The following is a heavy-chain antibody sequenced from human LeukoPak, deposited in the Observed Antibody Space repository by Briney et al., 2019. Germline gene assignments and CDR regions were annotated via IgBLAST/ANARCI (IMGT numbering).Heavy chain of an antibody. D-gene: IGHD3-22*01. CDR3: ARQSDYYDSSGYNWFDP. V-gene: IGHV5-51*01. CDR2: IYPGDSDT. Sequence: GASLKFSSAGSGYSFTSYWIGWVRQMPGKGLEWVGIIYPGDSDTSYSPSFQGQVTISADKSNSTSYLQWSSLKASDTAMYYCARQSDYYDSSGYNWFDPWGQGTLVTVPS. CDR1: GYSFTSYW. J-gene: IGHJ5*02.